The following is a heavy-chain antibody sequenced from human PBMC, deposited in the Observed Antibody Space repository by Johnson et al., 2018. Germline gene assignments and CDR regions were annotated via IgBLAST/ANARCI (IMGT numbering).Heavy chain of an antibody. D-gene: IGHD2-2*01. J-gene: IGHJ6*03. CDR3: ARDKYPSDRGYYYMDV. CDR1: GGTFSSYT. CDR2: INPSGGST. V-gene: IGHV1-46*01. Sequence: QVQLVQSGAEVKKPGSSVKVSCKASGGTFSSYTISWVRQAPGQGLEWMGIINPSGGSTSYAQKFQGRVTMTRDTSTSTVSMELSSRGSEDTAVYYCARDKYPSDRGYYYMDVWGKGTTVTVSS.